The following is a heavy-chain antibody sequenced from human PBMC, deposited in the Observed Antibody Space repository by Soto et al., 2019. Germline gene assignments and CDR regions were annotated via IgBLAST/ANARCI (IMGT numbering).Heavy chain of an antibody. Sequence: QVQMVQSAAEVKKPGASVKVSCKASGYTFANYDISWVRQATGQGLEWMGWIRTKSGNTEYAQNAQGRVTLTADSSTTTVHMELRSLRSDDTAVYYCARSYFDSWTEYSNPVKYWGQGTLVAVSS. J-gene: IGHJ4*02. CDR3: ARSYFDSWTEYSNPVKY. CDR2: IRTKSGNT. CDR1: GYTFANYD. V-gene: IGHV1-18*04. D-gene: IGHD3-3*01.